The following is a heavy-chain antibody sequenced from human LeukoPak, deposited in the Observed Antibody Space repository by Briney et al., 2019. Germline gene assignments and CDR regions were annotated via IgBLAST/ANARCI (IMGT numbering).Heavy chain of an antibody. D-gene: IGHD3-9*01. CDR1: GYTFTRYY. V-gene: IGHV1-46*01. Sequence: ASVKVSCKASGYTFTRYYMHWVRQAPGQGLEWMGVINPSGGSTNYAQKFQGRVTMTRDTSTSTVYMELTSLRSEDTAVYYCARGVLGDILTGYYLYYYGMDVWGQGTTVTVSS. CDR2: INPSGGST. CDR3: ARGVLGDILTGYYLYYYGMDV. J-gene: IGHJ6*02.